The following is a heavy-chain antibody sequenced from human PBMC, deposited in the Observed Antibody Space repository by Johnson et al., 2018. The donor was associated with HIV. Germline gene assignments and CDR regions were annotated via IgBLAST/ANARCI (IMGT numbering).Heavy chain of an antibody. J-gene: IGHJ3*02. D-gene: IGHD3-10*01. CDR1: GFTFDDYG. CDR2: INWNGGST. CDR3: AKPKTGMDAFDI. Sequence: QLVESGGGVVRPGGSLRLSCAASGFTFDDYGMSWVRQAPGKGLEWVSGINWNGGSTGYADSVKGRFTISRDNAKNSLYLQMNRLRVEDTAVYYCAKPKTGMDAFDIWGQGTMVTVSS. V-gene: IGHV3-20*04.